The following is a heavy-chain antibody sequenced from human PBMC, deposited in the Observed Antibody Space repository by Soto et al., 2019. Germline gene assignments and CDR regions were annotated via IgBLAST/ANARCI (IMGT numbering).Heavy chain of an antibody. CDR3: ARLEQGAAYFYYYGMDV. J-gene: IGHJ6*02. CDR2: IYYSGST. Sequence: SESLSLTCTVSGGSISSSSYYWGWIRQPPGKGLEWIGSIYYSGSTYYNPSLKSRVTISVDTSKNQFSLKLSSVTAADTAVYYCARLEQGAAYFYYYGMDVWGQGTTVTVSS. D-gene: IGHD2-15*01. V-gene: IGHV4-39*01. CDR1: GGSISSSSYY.